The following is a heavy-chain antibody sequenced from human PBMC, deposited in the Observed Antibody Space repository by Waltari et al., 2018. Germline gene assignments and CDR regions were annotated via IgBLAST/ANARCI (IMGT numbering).Heavy chain of an antibody. CDR1: GFTFSSYA. CDR2: ISGSGGST. D-gene: IGHD6-19*01. V-gene: IGHV3-23*01. J-gene: IGHJ4*02. Sequence: EVQLLESGGGLVQPGGSLRLSCEASGFTFSSYAMSWVRQAPGKGLEWVSAISGSGGSTYYADSVKGRFTIARDNSKNTLYLQMNSLRAEDTAVYYCAKDSSGWSYYFDYWGQGTLVTVSS. CDR3: AKDSSGWSYYFDY.